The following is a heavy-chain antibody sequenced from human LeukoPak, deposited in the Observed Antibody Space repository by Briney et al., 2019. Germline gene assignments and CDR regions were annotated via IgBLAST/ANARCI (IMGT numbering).Heavy chain of an antibody. J-gene: IGHJ4*02. CDR3: AREEQWLVLGKPPNDY. Sequence: GGSLRLSCAVSGFTVSSNYMTWVRRAPGKGLEWVSIIYSGGSTYYADSVKGRFTISRDNSKNTLYLQMNSLRAEDTAVYYCAREEQWLVLGKPPNDYWGQGTLVTVSS. D-gene: IGHD6-19*01. CDR1: GFTVSSNY. V-gene: IGHV3-66*01. CDR2: IYSGGST.